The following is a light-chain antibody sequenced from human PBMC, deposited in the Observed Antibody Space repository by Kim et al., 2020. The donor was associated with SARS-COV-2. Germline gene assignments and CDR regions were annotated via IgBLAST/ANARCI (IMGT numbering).Light chain of an antibody. J-gene: IGLJ3*02. Sequence: RITISCTGSSSNIGAYYDVHWYQQLPGTAPKLLIHGNTKRPSGVPDRFSGSKSGTSASLDITGLQAEDEAVYYCQSYDRSLSGSVFGGGTQLTVL. CDR3: QSYDRSLSGSV. V-gene: IGLV1-40*01. CDR1: SSNIGAYYD. CDR2: GNT.